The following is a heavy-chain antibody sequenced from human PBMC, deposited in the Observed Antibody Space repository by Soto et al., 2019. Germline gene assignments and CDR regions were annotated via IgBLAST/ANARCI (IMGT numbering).Heavy chain of an antibody. CDR1: GGSISSGGYS. CDR3: ARVPSP. CDR2: IYHSGSP. J-gene: IGHJ5*02. Sequence: QPQLQESGSGLVKPSQTLSLTCAVSGGSISSGGYSWSWIRQPPGKGLEWIGYIYHSGSPYYNPSLKSRVTISVDRSKNQFSLKLSSVTAADTAVYYCARVPSPWGQGTLVTVSS. V-gene: IGHV4-30-2*01.